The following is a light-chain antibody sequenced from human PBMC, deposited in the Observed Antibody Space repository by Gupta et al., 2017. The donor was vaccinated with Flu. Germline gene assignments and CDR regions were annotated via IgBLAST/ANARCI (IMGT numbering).Light chain of an antibody. CDR1: QGIRNY. CDR3: RQCDSTPFT. V-gene: IGKV1-39*01. J-gene: IGKJ3*01. CDR2: AAS. Sequence: PSSLSASVGDRVTITCRASQGIRNYLNWYQQKPGKAPKRLIYAASTVQRGVPLRFSGNGSETEFTLTISRLQPEDFATYYCRQCDSTPFTFGHGTKVDIK.